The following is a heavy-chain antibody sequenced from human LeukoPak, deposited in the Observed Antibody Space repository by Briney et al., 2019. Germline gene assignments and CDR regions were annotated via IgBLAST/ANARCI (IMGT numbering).Heavy chain of an antibody. CDR2: IDTSRQNI. D-gene: IGHD1-7*01. V-gene: IGHV3-48*04. CDR3: VTVYNWNYVDH. J-gene: IGHJ4*02. CDR1: GFTFSSHG. Sequence: GGSLRLSCAASGFTFSSHGMNWVRQAPGKGLEWVAYIDTSRQNIYYTNSAEGRFTISRDNAKNSLFLQMNNLRAEDTAVYYCVTVYNWNYVDHWGQGTLVTVSS.